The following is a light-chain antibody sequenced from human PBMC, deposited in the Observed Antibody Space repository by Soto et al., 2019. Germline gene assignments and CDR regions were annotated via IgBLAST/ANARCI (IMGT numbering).Light chain of an antibody. Sequence: QSVLTQPPSASGTPGQRVIISFSGSSSNIGTNTVNWYQQLPGTAPKFLIYANNQRPSGVPDRFSGSQSGTSASLTISGLQSEDEADYYCAAWDDRHNGRVVFGGGTKLTVL. J-gene: IGLJ3*02. CDR2: ANN. CDR1: SSNIGTNT. CDR3: AAWDDRHNGRVV. V-gene: IGLV1-44*01.